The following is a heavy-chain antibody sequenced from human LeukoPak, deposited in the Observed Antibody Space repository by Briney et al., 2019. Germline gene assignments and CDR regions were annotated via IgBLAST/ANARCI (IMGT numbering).Heavy chain of an antibody. J-gene: IGHJ4*02. Sequence: PGGSLRLSCAASGITFSFYAMSWVRQAPGKGLEWVSAISGSGDGTYYTHSVKGRFTVSRDNAKDSLYLQMNSLRAEDTAVYYCARALTTLTYEGYWGQGTLVTVSS. CDR3: ARALTTLTYEGY. CDR1: GITFSFYA. V-gene: IGHV3-23*01. CDR2: ISGSGDGT. D-gene: IGHD1-1*01.